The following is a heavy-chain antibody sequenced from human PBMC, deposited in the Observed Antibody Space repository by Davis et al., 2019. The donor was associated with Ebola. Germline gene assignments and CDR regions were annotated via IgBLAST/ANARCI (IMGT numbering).Heavy chain of an antibody. D-gene: IGHD6-13*01. CDR2: IYSGGST. V-gene: IGHV3-53*01. CDR3: AKRTAADY. CDR1: GFTVSSNS. Sequence: AGSLSLSCAASGFTVSSNSTSCVRHAPGKGLDWVSVIYSGGSTYYADTVKGRFTIPRHNSKNTLYLQTNSLRAENTAVYYCAKRTAADYWGQGTLVTVSS. J-gene: IGHJ4*02.